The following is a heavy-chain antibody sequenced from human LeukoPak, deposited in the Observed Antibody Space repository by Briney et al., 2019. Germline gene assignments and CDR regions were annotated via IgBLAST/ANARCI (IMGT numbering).Heavy chain of an antibody. Sequence: SETPSLTCAVYGGSFSGYYGSWIRQPPGKGLEWIGEINYSGSTNYNPSLKSRVTISVDTSKNQFSRKLSSVTAADTAVYYCARARYSPSRYYYYGMDVWGQGTTVTVSS. CDR1: GGSFSGYY. J-gene: IGHJ6*02. CDR3: ARARYSPSRYYYYGMDV. D-gene: IGHD5-12*01. CDR2: INYSGST. V-gene: IGHV4-34*01.